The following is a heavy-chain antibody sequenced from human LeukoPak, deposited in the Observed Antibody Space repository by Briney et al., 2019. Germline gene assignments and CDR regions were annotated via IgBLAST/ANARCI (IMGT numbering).Heavy chain of an antibody. CDR1: GFTFSTYA. J-gene: IGHJ3*02. D-gene: IGHD2-15*01. CDR3: AREADCSGGGCYRGAFDI. V-gene: IGHV3-33*01. Sequence: GGSLRLSCAASGFTFSTYAIHWVRQAPGKGLEGVAVIWYDGSNKYYGDSVKGRLTISRDNSKNTLFLQMNSLRAEDTAVYYCAREADCSGGGCYRGAFDIWGQGTMVAVSS. CDR2: IWYDGSNK.